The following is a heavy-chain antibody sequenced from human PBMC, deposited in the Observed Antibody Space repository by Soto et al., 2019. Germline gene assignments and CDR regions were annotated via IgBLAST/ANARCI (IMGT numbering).Heavy chain of an antibody. Sequence: QVQLVQSGAEVKKPGSSVKVSCKPSVNTLNTDTITWLRQAPGQGLEWMGRIIPVIGVGTYAQKFQDRGTITADKSTTTVYMEVTSLTSEDTATYYCAIGRTGSNGYYWAWGQGTQVTVS. V-gene: IGHV1-69*02. CDR3: AIGRTGSNGYYWA. CDR1: VNTLNTDT. J-gene: IGHJ5*02. CDR2: IIPVIGVG. D-gene: IGHD3-22*01.